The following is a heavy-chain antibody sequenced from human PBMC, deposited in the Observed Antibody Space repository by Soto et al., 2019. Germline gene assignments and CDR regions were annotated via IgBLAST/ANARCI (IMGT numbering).Heavy chain of an antibody. CDR3: ARDPTLRYFDGLLKVYGMDV. CDR2: IIPIFGTA. V-gene: IGHV1-69*01. J-gene: IGHJ6*02. Sequence: QVQLVQSGAEVKKPGSSVKVSCKASGGTFSSYAISWVRQAPGQGLEWMGGIIPIFGTANYAQKFQGRVTITEAESTSTAYMELSSLRSEDTAVYYCARDPTLRYFDGLLKVYGMDVWGQGTKVTVSS. D-gene: IGHD3-9*01. CDR1: GGTFSSYA.